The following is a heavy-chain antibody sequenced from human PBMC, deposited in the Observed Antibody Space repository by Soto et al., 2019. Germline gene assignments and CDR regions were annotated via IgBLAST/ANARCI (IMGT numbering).Heavy chain of an antibody. D-gene: IGHD3-3*01. CDR3: ARGEGRYYDFWSGYAPLDP. J-gene: IGHJ5*02. CDR2: IYYSGST. V-gene: IGHV4-39*01. Sequence: PSETLSLTCTVSGGSISSSSYYWGWIRQPPGKGLEWIGSIYYSGSTYYNPSLKSRVTISVDTSKNQFSLKLSSVTAADTAVYYCARGEGRYYDFWSGYAPLDPWGQGTLVTVSS. CDR1: GGSISSSSYY.